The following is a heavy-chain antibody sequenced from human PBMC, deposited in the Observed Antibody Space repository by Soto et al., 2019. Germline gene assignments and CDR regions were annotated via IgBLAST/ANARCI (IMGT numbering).Heavy chain of an antibody. CDR2: IYYSGIT. CDR3: ARDTGVTIVRGGIDI. CDR1: GGSISSGGYY. J-gene: IGHJ3*02. D-gene: IGHD3-10*01. Sequence: QVQLQESGPGLVKPSQTLSLTCTVSGGSISSGGYYWSWIRQHPGKGLEWIGYIYYSGITYYNPSSGSTYYTPSLKSRVTISLETSKNQFSLRLSSVTAADTAVYYCARDTGVTIVRGGIDIWGQGTMVTVSS. V-gene: IGHV4-31*03.